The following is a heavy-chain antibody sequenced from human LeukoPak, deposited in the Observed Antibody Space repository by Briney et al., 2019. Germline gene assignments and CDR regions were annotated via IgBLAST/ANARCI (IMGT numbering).Heavy chain of an antibody. J-gene: IGHJ4*02. CDR2: IYYSGST. D-gene: IGHD4-23*01. V-gene: IGHV4-39*07. CDR1: GGSISSSSYY. CDR3: ASHLTTVVTPFVY. Sequence: PSETLSLTCTVSGGSISSSSYYWGWIRQPPGKGLEWIGSIYYSGSTYYNPSLKSRVTTSVDTSKNQFSLKLSSVTAADTAVYYCASHLTTVVTPFVYWGQGTLVTVSS.